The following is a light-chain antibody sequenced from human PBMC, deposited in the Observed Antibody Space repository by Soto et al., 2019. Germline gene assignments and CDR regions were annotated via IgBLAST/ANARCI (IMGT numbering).Light chain of an antibody. V-gene: IGKV1-5*03. CDR1: QSISSW. CDR3: QQYNSYSPWT. J-gene: IGKJ1*01. CDR2: KAS. Sequence: DIQMTQSPSTLSASVGDRVTITCRASQSISSWLAWYQQKPGKAPKLLIYKASSLESGVPSRFSGSGSGTEFTLTISRLQRDDFANYYCQQYNSYSPWTFGQGTKVEIK.